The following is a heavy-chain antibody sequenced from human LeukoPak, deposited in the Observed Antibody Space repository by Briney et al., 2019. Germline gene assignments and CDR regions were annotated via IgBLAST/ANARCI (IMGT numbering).Heavy chain of an antibody. V-gene: IGHV3-15*01. CDR2: IKSKTDGGTT. D-gene: IGHD2-2*01. Sequence: GGSLRLSCTASGFTFTNAWMSWVRQAPGKGLEWVGRIKSKTDGGTTDLAAPVKGRFTISRDDSINTLFLQMNSLKTEDRAVYYCSRYCSGTSCYAGWFSRGQGTLVTVSS. J-gene: IGHJ4*02. CDR1: GFTFTNAW. CDR3: SRYCSGTSCYAGWFS.